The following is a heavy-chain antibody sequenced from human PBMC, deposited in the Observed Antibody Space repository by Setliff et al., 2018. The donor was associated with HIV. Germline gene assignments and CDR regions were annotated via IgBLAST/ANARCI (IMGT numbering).Heavy chain of an antibody. CDR3: ARSTGGVVVAAGGFDP. CDR2: ISSSSSYI. CDR1: GFTFSSYS. D-gene: IGHD2-15*01. V-gene: IGHV3-21*01. Sequence: GGSLRLSCAASGFTFSSYSMNWVRQAPGKGLEWVSSISSSSSYIYYADSVKGRFTISRDNAKNSLYLQMNSLRAEDTAVYYCARSTGGVVVAAGGFDPWGQGTLVTVSS. J-gene: IGHJ5*02.